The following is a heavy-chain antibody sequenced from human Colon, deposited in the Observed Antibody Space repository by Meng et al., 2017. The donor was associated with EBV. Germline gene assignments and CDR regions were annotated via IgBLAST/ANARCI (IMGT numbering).Heavy chain of an antibody. CDR3: ARGGYYSFDY. D-gene: IGHD5-18*01. Sequence: QGTLQESGPGLVKPSATLSLTGAVSGGSISSVYWWTWVRQSPGKGLEWIGEIYHSGSTNYNPSLKSRVTISVDKSKNQFSLKLTSVTAADTAVYYCARGGYYSFDYWGQRTLVTVSS. J-gene: IGHJ4*02. CDR1: GGSISSVYW. V-gene: IGHV4-4*02. CDR2: IYHSGST.